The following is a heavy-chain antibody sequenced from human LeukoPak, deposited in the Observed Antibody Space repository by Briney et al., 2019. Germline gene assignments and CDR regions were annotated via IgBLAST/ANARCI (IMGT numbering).Heavy chain of an antibody. CDR3: ARDGDEGQLLSTFDY. V-gene: IGHV1-46*01. J-gene: IGHJ4*02. Sequence: GASVKVPCKASGYTFTSYYMHWVRQAPGQGLEWMGIINPSGGSTSYAQKFQGRVTMTRDTSTSTVYMELSSLRSEDTAVYYCARDGDEGQLLSTFDYWGQGTLVTVSS. CDR2: INPSGGST. CDR1: GYTFTSYY. D-gene: IGHD2-2*01.